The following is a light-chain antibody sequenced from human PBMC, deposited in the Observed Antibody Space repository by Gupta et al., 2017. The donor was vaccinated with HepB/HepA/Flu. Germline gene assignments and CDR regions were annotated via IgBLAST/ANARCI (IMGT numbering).Light chain of an antibody. V-gene: IGKV4-1*01. Sequence: DIVMIPSPDSLAVSLRERATINCKSSQTLLYHSNNKNYLTWYQQKPGQPPKLLISWASTRVSGGPDRLSGSGSGIDFTLIINSLQAEDVAVYYCHQYYSSPPTFGQGTKVEIK. CDR3: HQYYSSPPT. J-gene: IGKJ1*01. CDR1: QTLLYHSNNKNY. CDR2: WAS.